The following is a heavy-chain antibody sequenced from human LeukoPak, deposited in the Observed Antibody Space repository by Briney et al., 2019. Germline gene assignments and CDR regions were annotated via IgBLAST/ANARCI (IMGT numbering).Heavy chain of an antibody. J-gene: IGHJ3*02. CDR3: ARVLPTALDAFDI. CDR2: ISSSSSTI. V-gene: IGHV3-48*01. CDR1: GFSFSRYD. D-gene: IGHD2-2*01. Sequence: EAGGSLRLSCAASGFSFSRYDLSWVRQAPGKGLEWVSYISSSSSTIYYADSVKGRFIISRDNAKNSLYLQVNSLRAEDTAVYYCARVLPTALDAFDIWGQGTMVTVSS.